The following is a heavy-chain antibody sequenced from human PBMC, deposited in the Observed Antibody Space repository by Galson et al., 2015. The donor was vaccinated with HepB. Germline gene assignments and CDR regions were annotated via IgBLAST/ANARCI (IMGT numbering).Heavy chain of an antibody. CDR2: ISTSGTYT. CDR3: ARVATSDYGDHSHFDY. D-gene: IGHD4-17*01. Sequence: SLRLSCAASGFTFSDYYMTWIRQAPGKGLEWISYISTSGTYTNYADSVKGRFTIPRDNAKNSLYLQMNSLRVEDTAVFYCARVATSDYGDHSHFDYWGQGTLVTVSS. J-gene: IGHJ4*02. V-gene: IGHV3-11*06. CDR1: GFTFSDYY.